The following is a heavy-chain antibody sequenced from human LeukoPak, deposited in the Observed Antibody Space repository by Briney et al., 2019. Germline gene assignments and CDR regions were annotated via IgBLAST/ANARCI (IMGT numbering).Heavy chain of an antibody. CDR2: IIPLFRTT. Sequence: SLKVSCKTSGGTFSNYAISWVRQAPGQGLEWMGGIIPLFRTTKYAQKFQGRVTLTTDESTNIVYMQLSRLTSADAAVYYCAKQWCDYKTYYFENGGQGSLVTVSS. CDR3: AKQWCDYKTYYFEN. D-gene: IGHD2-8*01. CDR1: GGTFSNYA. V-gene: IGHV1-69*05. J-gene: IGHJ4*02.